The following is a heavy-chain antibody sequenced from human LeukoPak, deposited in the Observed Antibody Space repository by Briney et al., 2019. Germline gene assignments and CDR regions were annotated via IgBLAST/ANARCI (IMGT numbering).Heavy chain of an antibody. CDR2: INPNSGGT. D-gene: IGHD5-18*01. Sequence: ASVKVSCKASGYTFTSYYMHWVRQAPGQGLEWMGWINPNSGGTNYAQKFQGRVTMTRDTSISTAYMELSRLRSDDTAVYYCARDLGYSYGRYYFDYWGQGTLVTVSS. J-gene: IGHJ4*02. V-gene: IGHV1-2*02. CDR3: ARDLGYSYGRYYFDY. CDR1: GYTFTSYY.